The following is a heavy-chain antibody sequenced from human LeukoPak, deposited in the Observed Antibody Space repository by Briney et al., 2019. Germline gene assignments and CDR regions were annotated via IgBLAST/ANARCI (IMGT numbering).Heavy chain of an antibody. V-gene: IGHV4-59*11. J-gene: IGHJ2*01. D-gene: IGHD6-13*01. CDR2: IYYSGST. CDR1: GGSISSHY. CDR3: ASITGYSSSWYWYFDL. Sequence: PSETLSLTCTVSGGSISSHYWSWIRQPPGKGLEWIGYIYYSGSTNYNPSLKSRVTISVDTSKNQFSLKLSSVTAADTAVYYCASITGYSSSWYWYFDLWGRGTLVTVSS.